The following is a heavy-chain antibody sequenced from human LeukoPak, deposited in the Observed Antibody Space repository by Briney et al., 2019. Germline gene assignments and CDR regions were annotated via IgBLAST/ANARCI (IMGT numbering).Heavy chain of an antibody. D-gene: IGHD2-8*01. CDR2: ISGSGGST. Sequence: PGGSLRLSCAASGFTFSSYAMSWVRQAPGKGLEWVSAISGSGGSTYYADSVKGRFTISRDNSKNTLYLQMNSLRAEDTAVYYCARGIGYCTNGVCSEGYYFDYWGQGTLVTVSS. V-gene: IGHV3-23*01. J-gene: IGHJ4*02. CDR3: ARGIGYCTNGVCSEGYYFDY. CDR1: GFTFSSYA.